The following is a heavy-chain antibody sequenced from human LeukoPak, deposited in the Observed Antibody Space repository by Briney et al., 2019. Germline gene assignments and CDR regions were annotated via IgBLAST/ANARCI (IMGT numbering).Heavy chain of an antibody. Sequence: PSETLSLTCTVSGGSISSYYWSWIRQPPGKGLEWIGYIYYSGSTNYNPSLKSRVTISVDTSKNQFSLKLSSATAADTAVYYCASSQRGGDCFDYWGQGTLVTVSS. V-gene: IGHV4-59*01. CDR1: GGSISSYY. J-gene: IGHJ4*02. CDR3: ASSQRGGDCFDY. CDR2: IYYSGST. D-gene: IGHD2-21*02.